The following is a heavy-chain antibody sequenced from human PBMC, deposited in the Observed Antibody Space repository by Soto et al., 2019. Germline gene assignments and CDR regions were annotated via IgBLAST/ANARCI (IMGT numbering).Heavy chain of an antibody. D-gene: IGHD3-16*02. V-gene: IGHV3-30-3*01. CDR2: ISYDGSNK. J-gene: IGHJ4*02. CDR1: GFTFSSYA. Sequence: QVQLVESGGGVVQPGRSLRLSCAASGFTFSSYAMHWVRQAPGKGLEWVAVISYDGSNKYYADSVKGRFTISRDNSKNTLYLQMNSLRAEDTAVYYCARDRWSLDYWGQGTLVTASS. CDR3: ARDRWSLDY.